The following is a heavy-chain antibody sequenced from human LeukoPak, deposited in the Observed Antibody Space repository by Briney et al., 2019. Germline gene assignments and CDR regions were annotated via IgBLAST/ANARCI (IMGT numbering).Heavy chain of an antibody. CDR2: IIPILGIA. Sequence: SVKVSCKASRGTFSSYAISWVRQAPGQGLEWMGRIIPILGIANYAQKFQGRVTITADKSTSTAYMELSSLRSEDTAVYYCARVADSSSWYPTSGFDPWGQGTLVTVSS. J-gene: IGHJ5*02. CDR1: RGTFSSYA. V-gene: IGHV1-69*04. CDR3: ARVADSSSWYPTSGFDP. D-gene: IGHD6-13*01.